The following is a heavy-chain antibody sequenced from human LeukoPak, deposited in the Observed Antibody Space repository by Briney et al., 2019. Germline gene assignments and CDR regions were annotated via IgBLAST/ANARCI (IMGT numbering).Heavy chain of an antibody. CDR1: GGSISSYY. CDR2: IYTSGST. Sequence: SETLSLTCTVSGGSISSYYWSWIRQPPGKGLEWIGYIYTSGSTNYNPSLKSRVTISVDTSKNQFSLKLSSVTAADTAVYYCARHGGHGLGDYWGQGTLVTVSS. D-gene: IGHD3-16*01. V-gene: IGHV4-4*09. J-gene: IGHJ4*02. CDR3: ARHGGHGLGDY.